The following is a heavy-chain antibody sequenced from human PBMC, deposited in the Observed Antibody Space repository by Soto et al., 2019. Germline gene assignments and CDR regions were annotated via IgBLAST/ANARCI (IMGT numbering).Heavy chain of an antibody. CDR1: GGSISSGDYY. V-gene: IGHV4-30-4*01. J-gene: IGHJ4*02. Sequence: SETLSLTCTVSGGSISSGDYYWSWIRQPPGKGLEWIGYIYYSGSTYYNPSLKSRVTISVDTSKNQFSLKLSSVTAADTAVYYCARAYYAFRSGYYRAGYHFDYWGQGSLVPVSS. CDR3: ARAYYAFRSGYYRAGYHFDY. D-gene: IGHD3-3*01. CDR2: IYYSGST.